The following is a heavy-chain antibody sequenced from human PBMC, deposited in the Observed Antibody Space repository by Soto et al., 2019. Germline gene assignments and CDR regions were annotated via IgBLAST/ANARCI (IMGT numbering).Heavy chain of an antibody. CDR1: GDSLSAGPYH. CDR3: ARHPPSRPFDF. J-gene: IGHJ4*02. CDR2: VYNSGST. Sequence: SETLSLTCSVSGDSLSAGPYHWGWIRQPPGKGLEWIGNVYNSGSTSYSPSLKSRVTISVDTSKNQFSLRLTSVTAADTAVYFCARHPPSRPFDFWGQGTLVTVSS. V-gene: IGHV4-39*01.